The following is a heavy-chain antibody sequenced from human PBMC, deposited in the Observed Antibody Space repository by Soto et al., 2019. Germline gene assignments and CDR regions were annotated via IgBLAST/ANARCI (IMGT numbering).Heavy chain of an antibody. J-gene: IGHJ4*02. Sequence: KSGGSLRLSCAASGFSFRGYYMNWVRQAPGKGLEWVSSISSSSSYINYADSVKGRFTISRDNAKNSLYLQMSSLRAEDTAVYYCARVGTYYGSGSPYYSDYWGQGTLVTVSS. V-gene: IGHV3-21*01. CDR2: ISSSSSYI. D-gene: IGHD3-10*01. CDR3: ARVGTYYGSGSPYYSDY. CDR1: GFSFRGYY.